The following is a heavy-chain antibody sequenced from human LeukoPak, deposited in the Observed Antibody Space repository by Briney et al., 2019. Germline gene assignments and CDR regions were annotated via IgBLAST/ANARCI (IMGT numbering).Heavy chain of an antibody. J-gene: IGHJ4*02. CDR1: GFTFSSYA. V-gene: IGHV3-7*01. D-gene: IGHD6-19*01. CDR2: IKQDGSEK. Sequence: PGGSLRLSCAASGFTFSSYAMSWIRQAPGKGLEWVANIKQDGSEKYYVDSVKGRFTISRDNAKNSLSLQMNSLRAADTAVYYCATNVGVAEWGQGTPVTVSS. CDR3: ATNVGVAE.